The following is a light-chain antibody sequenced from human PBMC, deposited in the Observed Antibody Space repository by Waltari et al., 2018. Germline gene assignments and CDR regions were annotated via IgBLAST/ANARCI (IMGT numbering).Light chain of an antibody. CDR2: TDS. CDR1: TSNIGRTP. V-gene: IGLV1-44*01. Sequence: QSMLTQPPSASGTPGQRVILPCSGSTSNIGRTPVNWYQQLQGTAPKLLIHTDSQRPSGVPDRFSGSKSGTSASLAISGLQSEDEADFYCATWDDSLNAVIFGGGTNLTVL. J-gene: IGLJ2*01. CDR3: ATWDDSLNAVI.